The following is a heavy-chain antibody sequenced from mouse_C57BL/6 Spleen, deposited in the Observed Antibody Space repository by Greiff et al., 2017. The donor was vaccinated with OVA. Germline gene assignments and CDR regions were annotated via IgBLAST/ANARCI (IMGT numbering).Heavy chain of an antibody. D-gene: IGHD2-3*01. CDR3: TTSYDGYSPWLAY. V-gene: IGHV14-4*01. CDR2: IDPENGDT. J-gene: IGHJ3*01. CDR1: GFNIKDDY. Sequence: EVKLVESGAELVRPGASVKLSCTASGFNIKDDYMHWVKQRPEQGLEWIGWIDPENGDTEYASKFQGKATITADTSSNTAYLQLSSLTSEDTAVYYGTTSYDGYSPWLAYWGQGTLVTVSA.